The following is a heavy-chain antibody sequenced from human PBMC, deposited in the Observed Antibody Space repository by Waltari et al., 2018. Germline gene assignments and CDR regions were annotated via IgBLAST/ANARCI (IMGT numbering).Heavy chain of an antibody. CDR1: GGSISSYY. Sequence: QVQLQESGPGLVKPSETLSLTCTVSGGSISSYYWSWLRQPPGKGLEWIGYIYYSGSTNYNPSLKSRVTISVDTSKNQFSLKLSSVTAADTAVYYCAGSSSGQGYYYYMDVWGKGTTVTISS. V-gene: IGHV4-59*08. D-gene: IGHD6-6*01. CDR2: IYYSGST. CDR3: AGSSSGQGYYYYMDV. J-gene: IGHJ6*03.